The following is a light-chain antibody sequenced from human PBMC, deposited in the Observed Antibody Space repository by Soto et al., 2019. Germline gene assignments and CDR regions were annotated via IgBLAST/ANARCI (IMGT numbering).Light chain of an antibody. Sequence: DIQVTQSPSSLSASVGDRVTITCRTSQNINIFLNWYQQKPGRAPMVVISAGANLESGVPSRFSGRGSGTEFTLTISNLQPGDSALYFCQESYSTPRAFGGGTKVDIK. CDR1: QNINIF. J-gene: IGKJ4*01. CDR3: QESYSTPRA. CDR2: AGA. V-gene: IGKV1-39*01.